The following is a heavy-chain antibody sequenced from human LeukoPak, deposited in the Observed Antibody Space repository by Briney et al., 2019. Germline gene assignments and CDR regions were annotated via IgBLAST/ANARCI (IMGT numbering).Heavy chain of an antibody. CDR2: ISAYNGNT. CDR1: GYTFTSYG. V-gene: IGHV1-18*01. D-gene: IGHD6-6*01. CDR3: ASSYSSSSRPNLSFDY. J-gene: IGHJ4*02. Sequence: ASVKVSCKASGYTFTSYGISWVRQAPGQGLEWMGWISAYNGNTNYAQKLQGRVTMTTDTSTSTAYMELRSLRSDDTAVYYCASSYSSSSRPNLSFDYWGQGTLVTVSS.